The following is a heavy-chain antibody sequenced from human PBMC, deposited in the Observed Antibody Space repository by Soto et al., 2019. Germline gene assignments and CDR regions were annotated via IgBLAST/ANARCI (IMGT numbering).Heavy chain of an antibody. CDR3: ARGTTSGWDYFDY. V-gene: IGHV4-4*07. Sequence: SETRSLTCSVSGGSISNYFWSWTQQPAGKGLEWIGRTDASGSAYYNPSLKSRVTMSIDTSKTQFSLKLNSVTAADTAVYYCARGTTSGWDYFDYWGQGILVTVSS. CDR1: GGSISNYF. D-gene: IGHD6-19*01. CDR2: TDASGSA. J-gene: IGHJ4*02.